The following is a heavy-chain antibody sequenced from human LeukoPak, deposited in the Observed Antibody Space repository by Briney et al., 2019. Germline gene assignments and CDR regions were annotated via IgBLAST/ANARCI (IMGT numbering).Heavy chain of an antibody. CDR3: AKWGCSGGSCYPFDY. D-gene: IGHD2-15*01. J-gene: IGHJ4*02. V-gene: IGHV3-23*01. CDR2: ISGTGNRT. CDR1: GFTVSSYA. Sequence: GRSLRLSCAASGFTVSSYAMGWVRQAPGKGLEWVSAISGTGNRTYYADSVKGRFTISRDNSKNTLYLQMNSLRAEDTAVYYCAKWGCSGGSCYPFDYWGQGTLVTVSS.